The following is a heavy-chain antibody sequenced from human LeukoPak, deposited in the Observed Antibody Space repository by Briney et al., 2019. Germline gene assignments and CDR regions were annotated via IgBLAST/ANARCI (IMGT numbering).Heavy chain of an antibody. CDR2: ISSSGSTI. V-gene: IGHV3-11*04. J-gene: IGHJ6*03. CDR1: GFTFSDYY. Sequence: GGSLRLSCAASGFTFSDYYMSLIRQAPGKGLEWVSYISSSGSTIYYADSVKGRFTISRDNAKNSLYLQMNSLRAEDTAVYYCARDRDTASYYYYYMDVWGKGTTVTVSS. CDR3: ARDRDTASYYYYYMDV. D-gene: IGHD5-18*01.